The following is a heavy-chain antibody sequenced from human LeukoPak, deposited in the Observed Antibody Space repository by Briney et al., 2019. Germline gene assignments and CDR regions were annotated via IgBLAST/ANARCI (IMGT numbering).Heavy chain of an antibody. CDR1: GFTFSSYW. D-gene: IGHD3-10*01. J-gene: IGHJ4*02. CDR2: INSDGSST. V-gene: IGHV3-74*01. CDR3: ARDGPAAVHAFDY. Sequence: GGSLRLSCAASGFTFSSYWMHWVRQAPGKGLVWVSRINSDGSSTSYADSVKGRFTISRDNAKNTLYLQMNSLRVEDTAVYYCARDGPAAVHAFDYWGQGTLVTVSS.